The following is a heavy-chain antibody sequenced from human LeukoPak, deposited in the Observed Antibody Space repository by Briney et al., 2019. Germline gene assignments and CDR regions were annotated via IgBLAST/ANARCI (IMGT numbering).Heavy chain of an antibody. V-gene: IGHV1-69*05. D-gene: IGHD3-22*01. CDR2: IIPIFGTA. Sequence: SVKVSCKASGGTFSSYAISWVRQAPGQGLEWMGRIIPIFGTANYAQKFQGRVTITTDESTSTAYMELSSLRSEDTAVYYCARAMIAGLGWFDPWDQGTLVTVSS. CDR3: ARAMIAGLGWFDP. J-gene: IGHJ5*02. CDR1: GGTFSSYA.